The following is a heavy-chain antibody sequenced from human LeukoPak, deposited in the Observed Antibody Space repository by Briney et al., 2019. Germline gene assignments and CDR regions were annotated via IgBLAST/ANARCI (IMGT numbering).Heavy chain of an antibody. V-gene: IGHV4-30-4*01. D-gene: IGHD3-3*01. CDR3: ARDLGTDELRFLRGNWFDP. CDR2: IYYSGST. Sequence: SQTLSLTCTVSGGSISSGDYYWSWIRQPPGKGLEWIGYIYYSGSTYYNPSLKSRVTISVDTSKNQFSLKLSSVTAADTAVYYCARDLGTDELRFLRGNWFDPWGQGTLVTVSS. CDR1: GGSISSGDYY. J-gene: IGHJ5*02.